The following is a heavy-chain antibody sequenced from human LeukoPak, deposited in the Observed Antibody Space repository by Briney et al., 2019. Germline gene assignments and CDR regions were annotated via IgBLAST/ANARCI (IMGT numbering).Heavy chain of an antibody. V-gene: IGHV4-59*01. CDR1: GGSISSYY. D-gene: IGHD3-22*01. Sequence: PSATLSLTCTVSGGSISSYYWSWIRQPPGKGLEWIGYIYYSGSTNYNPSLKSRVTISVDTSKNQFSLKLSSVTAADTAVYYCARGTYYDSSGYYYMTYYFDYWGQGTLVTVSS. CDR2: IYYSGST. CDR3: ARGTYYDSSGYYYMTYYFDY. J-gene: IGHJ4*02.